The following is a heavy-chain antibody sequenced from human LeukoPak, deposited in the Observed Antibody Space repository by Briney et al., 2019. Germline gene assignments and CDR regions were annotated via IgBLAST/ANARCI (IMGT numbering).Heavy chain of an antibody. J-gene: IGHJ5*02. Sequence: ASVKVSCKTSGYSFTDYYIHWVRQAPGQGLEWMGWINTKSGRTSSAQKFQGRVTMTRDPSITTVYMDMAWLTSGDTAIYFCARADFIDAGPYLIGPWGQGTLVTVSS. CDR3: ARADFIDAGPYLIGP. CDR2: INTKSGRT. D-gene: IGHD3-3*01. V-gene: IGHV1-2*02. CDR1: GYSFTDYY.